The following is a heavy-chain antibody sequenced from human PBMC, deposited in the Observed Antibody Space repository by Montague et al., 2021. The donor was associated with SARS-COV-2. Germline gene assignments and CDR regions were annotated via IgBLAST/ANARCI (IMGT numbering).Heavy chain of an antibody. CDR2: INHGGST. V-gene: IGHV4-34*01. CDR3: ARGRRILLWFGELLSGGDYYGMDV. CDR1: GGSFSGYY. J-gene: IGHJ6*02. D-gene: IGHD3-10*01. Sequence: SETLSLTCAVYGGSFSGYYWSWIRQPPGKGLEWIGEINHGGSTNYNPSLKSRVTISVDTSKNQFSLKLSSVTAADTAMYYCARGRRILLWFGELLSGGDYYGMDVWGQGATVTVSS.